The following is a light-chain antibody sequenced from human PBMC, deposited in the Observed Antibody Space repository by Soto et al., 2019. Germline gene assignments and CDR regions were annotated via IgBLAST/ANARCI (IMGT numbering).Light chain of an antibody. CDR1: QRVSSY. Sequence: EIVLTQSPATLYLSPGERATLSCRASQRVSSYLAWYQQKPGQAPRLLIYDASNRATGIPARFSGSGSGTDFTLTISSLEPEDFAIYYCQRRSNWPPVTFGGGTKVEIK. CDR3: QRRSNWPPVT. CDR2: DAS. J-gene: IGKJ4*01. V-gene: IGKV3-11*01.